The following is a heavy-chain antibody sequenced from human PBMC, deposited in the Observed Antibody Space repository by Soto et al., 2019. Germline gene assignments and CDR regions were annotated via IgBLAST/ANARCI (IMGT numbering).Heavy chain of an antibody. J-gene: IGHJ5*02. CDR2: IYYMGGT. CDR3: ASRGPRWNWFDP. CDR1: GGSISSYY. Sequence: QVQLQESGPGLVKPSETLSLTCTVSGGSISSYYWGWIRQPPGKGREWIGYIYYMGGTNYNPSLKSRVTISVDTSKNQFSLKLSSVTAADTAVYYCASRGPRWNWFDPWGQGTLVTVSS. D-gene: IGHD2-15*01. V-gene: IGHV4-59*13.